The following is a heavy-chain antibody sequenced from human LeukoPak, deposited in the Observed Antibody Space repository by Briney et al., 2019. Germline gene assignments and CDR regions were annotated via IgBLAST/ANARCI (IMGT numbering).Heavy chain of an antibody. CDR1: GFTFSNYW. Sequence: PGGSLRLSCAAAGFTFSNYWMHWVGHAPGKGLVWDAAIKTDGSDMQYADSVKGRFAISRDNAKNTVYLQMNSLRAEDTAFYHYARVKGEGAHFDYWGQGTLVTVSS. J-gene: IGHJ4*02. CDR3: ARVKGEGAHFDY. CDR2: IKTDGSDM. D-gene: IGHD1-26*01. V-gene: IGHV3-74*03.